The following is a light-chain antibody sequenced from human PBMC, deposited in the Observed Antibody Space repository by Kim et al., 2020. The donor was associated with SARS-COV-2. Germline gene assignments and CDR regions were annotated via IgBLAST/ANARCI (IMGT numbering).Light chain of an antibody. Sequence: DIQMTQSPSSLSASVGDRLTITCQASQDINNYLNWYQQKPGKAPKLLIYDASNLETGVPSRFSGSGSGTDFTFTITSLQPDDIATYYCQKFDDLPITFGEGTKVDIK. CDR2: DAS. CDR3: QKFDDLPIT. J-gene: IGKJ4*02. CDR1: QDINNY. V-gene: IGKV1-33*01.